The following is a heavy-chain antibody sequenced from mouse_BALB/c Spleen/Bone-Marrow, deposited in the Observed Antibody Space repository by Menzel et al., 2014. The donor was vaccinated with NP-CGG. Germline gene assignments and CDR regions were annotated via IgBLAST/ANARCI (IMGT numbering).Heavy chain of an antibody. V-gene: IGHV1-67*01. D-gene: IGHD1-1*01. CDR1: GYTFTDYS. CDR2: ISTYYGDA. J-gene: IGHJ4*01. Sequence: VQLQQSGAELVRPGVSVKISCKGSGYTFTDYSIHWIKQSHAKRLEWIGAISTYYGDATNNQKFKGKATLTVDKSSSTAYMELARLASEDSVIYYCARGVTTGAMDYWGQGTSVTVSS. CDR3: ARGVTTGAMDY.